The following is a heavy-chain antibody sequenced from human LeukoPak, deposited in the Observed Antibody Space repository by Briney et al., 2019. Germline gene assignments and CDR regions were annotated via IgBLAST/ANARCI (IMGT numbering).Heavy chain of an antibody. D-gene: IGHD6-19*01. V-gene: IGHV3-23*01. CDR3: AKTTTGYSSGRYPGWPVDY. J-gene: IGHJ4*02. Sequence: GGSLRLSCAASGFTFSSYAVSWLRQAPGKGLEWVSAISGSGGGTYYADSVKGRFTISRDNSKNTLYLQMSSLSTENTAVYYCAKTTTGYSSGRYPGWPVDYWGQGTLVSVSS. CDR2: ISGSGGGT. CDR1: GFTFSSYA.